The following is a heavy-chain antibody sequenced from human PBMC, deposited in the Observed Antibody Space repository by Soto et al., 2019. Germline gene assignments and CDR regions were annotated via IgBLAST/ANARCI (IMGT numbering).Heavy chain of an antibody. Sequence: GGSLRLSCAASGFTFNRYWMSWVRQAPGKGLEWVANIKKDGSEQYYVDSVKGRFTVSRDNAKNSLTLQMSGLRAEDTAVYYCARGSTSWYFDFWGQGTLVTVSS. V-gene: IGHV3-7*01. J-gene: IGHJ4*02. CDR3: ARGSTSWYFDF. CDR1: GFTFNRYW. D-gene: IGHD2-2*01. CDR2: IKKDGSEQ.